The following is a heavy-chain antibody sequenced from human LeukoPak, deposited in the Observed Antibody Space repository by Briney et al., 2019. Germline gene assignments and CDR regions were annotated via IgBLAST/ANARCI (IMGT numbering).Heavy chain of an antibody. Sequence: GGCLRPSCVASGFTFADYGMSWVRQTPGKGLEWVAGIYWLGTTYADSVKGRFTISRDDAKNSLYLQMNSLRAEDTALYYCARGYWRLDPWGPGTLVTVSS. D-gene: IGHD2-15*01. CDR3: ARGYWRLDP. V-gene: IGHV3-20*04. J-gene: IGHJ5*02. CDR1: GFTFADYG. CDR2: IYWLGTT.